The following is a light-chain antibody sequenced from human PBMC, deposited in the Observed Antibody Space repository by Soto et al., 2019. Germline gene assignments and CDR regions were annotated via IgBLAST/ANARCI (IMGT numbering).Light chain of an antibody. CDR1: SGHSNYA. CDR3: QTWGTGLYVV. CDR2: LNSDGSH. J-gene: IGLJ2*01. Sequence: QLVLTQSPSASASLGASVKLTCTLSSGHSNYAIAWHQQQPEKGPRYLMKLNSDGSHSKGDGIPDRFSGSSSGAERYLTISSLQSEDEAYYYCQTWGTGLYVVFGGGTKLTVL. V-gene: IGLV4-69*01.